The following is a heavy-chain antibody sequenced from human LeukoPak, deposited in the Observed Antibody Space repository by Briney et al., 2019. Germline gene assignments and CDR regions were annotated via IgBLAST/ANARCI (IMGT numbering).Heavy chain of an antibody. Sequence: PSETLSLTCTVSGGSISTYYWSWIRQPPGKGLEWIAYIYYSGSTNYNPSLKSRVTISVDTSKNQFSLKLSSVTAADTAVYYCARAVGWIGFDYWGQGTLVTVSS. CDR3: ARAVGWIGFDY. V-gene: IGHV4-59*01. CDR2: IYYSGST. D-gene: IGHD6-19*01. J-gene: IGHJ4*02. CDR1: GGSISTYY.